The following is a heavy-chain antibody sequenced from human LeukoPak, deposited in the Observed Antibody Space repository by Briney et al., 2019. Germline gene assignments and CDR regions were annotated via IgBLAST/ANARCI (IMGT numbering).Heavy chain of an antibody. D-gene: IGHD5-12*01. CDR1: GGSISNYY. V-gene: IGHV4-59*08. J-gene: IGHJ6*02. Sequence: SETLSLTCAVSGGSISNYYWSWIRQPPGKGLEWIGYIYYTGSTNSNPSLKSRVTISVDTSKNQFSLKLSSVTAADTAVYYCARHSDYALRPGGYYYLMDVWGQGTTVTVSS. CDR2: IYYTGST. CDR3: ARHSDYALRPGGYYYLMDV.